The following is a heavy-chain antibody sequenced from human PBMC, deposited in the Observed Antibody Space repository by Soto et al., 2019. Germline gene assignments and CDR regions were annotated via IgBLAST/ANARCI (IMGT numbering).Heavy chain of an antibody. CDR1: GFTFSSYW. V-gene: IGHV3-74*01. D-gene: IGHD1-26*01. CDR3: SRGIFVAGAAALDY. J-gene: IGHJ4*02. Sequence: EVQLVESGGGLVQPGGSLRLSCAASGFTFSSYWMHWVRQAPGKGLVWVSRINRDGSSTNYADSVKGRITISRDNAKNTLYLQMNSLRAEDTAVYYCSRGIFVAGAAALDYWCQVTLVTVSS. CDR2: INRDGSST.